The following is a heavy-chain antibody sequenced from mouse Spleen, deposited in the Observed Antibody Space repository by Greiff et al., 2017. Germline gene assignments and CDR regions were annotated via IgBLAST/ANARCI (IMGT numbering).Heavy chain of an antibody. J-gene: IGHJ3*01. D-gene: IGHD2-1*01. CDR3: AREVYGNYGFAY. CDR2: ISSGGSYT. V-gene: IGHV5-9-3*01. CDR1: GFTFSSYA. Sequence: EVQVVESGGGLVKPGGSLKLSCAASGFTFSSYAMSWVRQTPEKRLEWVATISSGGSYTYYPDSVKGRFTISRDNAKNTLYLQMSSLRSEDTAMYYCAREVYGNYGFAYWGQGTLVTVSA.